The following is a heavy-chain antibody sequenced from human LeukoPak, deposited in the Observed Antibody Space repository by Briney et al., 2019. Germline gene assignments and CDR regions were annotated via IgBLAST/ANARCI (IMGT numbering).Heavy chain of an antibody. CDR1: GFTFSSSA. Sequence: GGSLRLSCAGSGFTFSSSAMSWVRQAPGKGLEWVSSMSGRGSGGSTYYADSVKGRFTISRDNAKNSLYLQMNSLRAEDTAVYYCARRATTERGYSYGLDYWGQGTLVTVSS. J-gene: IGHJ4*02. CDR2: MSGRGSGGST. V-gene: IGHV3-23*01. D-gene: IGHD5-18*01. CDR3: ARRATTERGYSYGLDY.